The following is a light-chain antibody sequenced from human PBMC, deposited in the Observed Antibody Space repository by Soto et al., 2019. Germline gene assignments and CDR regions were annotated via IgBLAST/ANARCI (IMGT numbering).Light chain of an antibody. V-gene: IGKV1-5*03. CDR2: KAS. CDR1: QSISSW. Sequence: DIQMTHSPSTLSASVGDRVTITCRASQSISSWLAWYQQKPGKAPKGLIYKASTLESGAPSRFSGSGSGTEFTLTISSLQPDDFATYYCQQYYSYPWTFGQGTKVDI. J-gene: IGKJ1*01. CDR3: QQYYSYPWT.